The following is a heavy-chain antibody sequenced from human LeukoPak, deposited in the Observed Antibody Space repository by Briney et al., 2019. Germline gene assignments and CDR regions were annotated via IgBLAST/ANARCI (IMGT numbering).Heavy chain of an antibody. CDR3: TTVRTNSWIVMTIRDY. V-gene: IGHV3-15*01. Sequence: GGSLRLSCAASGFTFSNAWMSWVRQAPGKGLEWVGRIKSKTDGGTTDYAAPVKGRFTISRDDSENTLYLQMNSLKTEDTAVYYCTTVRTNSWIVMTIRDYWGQGTLVTVSS. D-gene: IGHD3-22*01. CDR1: GFTFSNAW. CDR2: IKSKTDGGTT. J-gene: IGHJ4*02.